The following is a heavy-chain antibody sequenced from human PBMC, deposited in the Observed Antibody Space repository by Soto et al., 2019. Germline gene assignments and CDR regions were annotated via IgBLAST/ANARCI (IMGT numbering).Heavy chain of an antibody. V-gene: IGHV1-8*01. CDR1: GYTFTSYD. J-gene: IGHJ4*02. D-gene: IGHD3-22*01. CDR2: MNPNSGNT. CDR3: ARLGRYYYDSSGYYTYYFDY. Sequence: ASVKVSCKASGYTFTSYDINWVRQATGQGLEWMGWMNPNSGNTGYAQKFQGRVTMTRNTSISTAYMELSSLRSEDTAVYYCARLGRYYYDSSGYYTYYFDYWGQGTLVTVSS.